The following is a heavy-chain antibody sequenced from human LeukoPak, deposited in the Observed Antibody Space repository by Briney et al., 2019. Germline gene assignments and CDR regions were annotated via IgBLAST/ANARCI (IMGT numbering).Heavy chain of an antibody. J-gene: IGHJ4*02. Sequence: GGSLRLSCAASGFTFSSYSMNWVRQAPGKGLEWVSSITRSSIYIYYADSVKGRFTIHRDNPKNSLYLQMNSLRAEDTAVYYCARVRYDGSGYYSIYDYWGQGTLVTVSS. D-gene: IGHD3-22*01. CDR1: GFTFSSYS. CDR3: ARVRYDGSGYYSIYDY. CDR2: ITRSSIYI. V-gene: IGHV3-21*01.